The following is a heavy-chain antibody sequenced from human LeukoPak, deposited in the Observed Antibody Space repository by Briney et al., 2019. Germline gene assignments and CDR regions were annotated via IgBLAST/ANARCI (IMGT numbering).Heavy chain of an antibody. V-gene: IGHV4-39*07. CDR2: IYHSGST. D-gene: IGHD1-26*01. J-gene: IGHJ4*02. Sequence: SETLSLTCTVSGGSISGGTYYWGWIRQPPGKGLEWIGSIYHSGSTYYNPSLKSRVTISVDTSKNQFSLKLSSVTAADTAVYYCAGRSWELPDYWGQGTLVTVSS. CDR3: AGRSWELPDY. CDR1: GGSISGGTYY.